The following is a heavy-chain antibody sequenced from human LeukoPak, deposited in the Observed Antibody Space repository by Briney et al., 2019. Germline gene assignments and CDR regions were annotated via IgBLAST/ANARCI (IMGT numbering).Heavy chain of an antibody. CDR1: GGSISSHY. D-gene: IGHD2-2*01. Sequence: SETLSLTCTVSGGSISSHYWSWIRQPPGKGLEWIGYIYYSGSTNYNPSLKSRVTISVDTSKNQFSLKLSSVTAADTAVYYCARGVAPYCSSTSCPKFYYYYYMDVWGKGTTVTVSS. CDR3: ARGVAPYCSSTSCPKFYYYYYMDV. V-gene: IGHV4-59*11. CDR2: IYYSGST. J-gene: IGHJ6*03.